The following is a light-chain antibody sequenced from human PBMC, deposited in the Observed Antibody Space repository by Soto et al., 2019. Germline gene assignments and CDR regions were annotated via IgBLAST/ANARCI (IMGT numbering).Light chain of an antibody. CDR1: SSDVGGYNY. Sequence: SVLTQPPSRSGSPGQSVTISCTGTSSDVGGYNYVSWYQQYPGRPPKLMIYEVTKRPSGVPDRFSGSKSGNTASLTVSGLQAEDEADYYCSSYAASNNFYFVFGGGTQLTV. CDR3: SSYAASNNFYFV. V-gene: IGLV2-8*01. J-gene: IGLJ3*02. CDR2: EVT.